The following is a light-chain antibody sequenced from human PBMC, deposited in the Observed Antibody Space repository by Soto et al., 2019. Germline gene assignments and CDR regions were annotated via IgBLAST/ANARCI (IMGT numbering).Light chain of an antibody. V-gene: IGKV3D-15*01. CDR2: GAS. J-gene: IGKJ5*01. CDR1: QSVSSN. Sequence: EIVMTQSPATLSVSRGERATLSCRASQSVSSNLAWYQQKPGQARRLLIYGASTRATGIPARLSGSGSGTEFTLTISSLQSEDFAVYYCQQYNNWPPGTFGQGTRLEI. CDR3: QQYNNWPPGT.